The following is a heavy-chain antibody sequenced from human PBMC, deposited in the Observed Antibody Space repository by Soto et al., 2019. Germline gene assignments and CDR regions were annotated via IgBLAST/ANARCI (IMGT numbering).Heavy chain of an antibody. CDR2: IYPGDSDT. Sequence: PGESLKVSCKGSGYSFTSYWIGWVRQMPGKGLEWMGIIYPGDSDTRYSPSFQGQVTISADKSISTAYLQWSSLKASDTAMYYCARRITFGGVIVLNYFDYWGQGTLVTVSS. CDR3: ARRITFGGVIVLNYFDY. CDR1: GYSFTSYW. D-gene: IGHD3-16*02. V-gene: IGHV5-51*01. J-gene: IGHJ4*02.